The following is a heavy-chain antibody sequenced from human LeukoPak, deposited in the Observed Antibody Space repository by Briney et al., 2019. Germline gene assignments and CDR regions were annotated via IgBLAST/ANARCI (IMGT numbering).Heavy chain of an antibody. V-gene: IGHV1-2*02. CDR2: INPNSGST. CDR3: ARRGNYGDYFDY. Sequence: GASVKVSCKASGYTFTRYYMHWVRQAPAQGLEWMGWINPNSGSTNYAQKFQGRVTMTRDTSISTAFMDLSRLRSDDTAVYYCARRGNYGDYFDYWGQGTLVTVSS. CDR1: GYTFTRYY. D-gene: IGHD3-16*01. J-gene: IGHJ4*02.